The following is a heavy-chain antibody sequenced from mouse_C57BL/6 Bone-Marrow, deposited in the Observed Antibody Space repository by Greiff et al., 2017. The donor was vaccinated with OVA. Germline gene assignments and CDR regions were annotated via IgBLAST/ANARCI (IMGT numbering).Heavy chain of an antibody. D-gene: IGHD2-4*01. J-gene: IGHJ4*01. CDR2: IYPGNSDT. V-gene: IGHV1-5*01. CDR3: TRLGITTTYYYAMDY. Sequence: EVQLQQSGTVLARPGASVKMSCKTSGYTFTSYWMHWVKQRPGQGLEWIGAIYPGNSDTSYNQKFKGKAKLTAVTSASTAYMELSSLTNEDSAVYYCTRLGITTTYYYAMDYWGQGTSVTVSS. CDR1: GYTFTSYW.